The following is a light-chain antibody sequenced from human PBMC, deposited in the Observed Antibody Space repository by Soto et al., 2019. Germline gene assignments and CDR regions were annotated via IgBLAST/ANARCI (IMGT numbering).Light chain of an antibody. V-gene: IGLV2-23*03. J-gene: IGLJ3*02. Sequence: QSALTQPASVSGSPGQSITISSTGTSSDVGSYNLVSWYQQHPGKAPKLMIYEGSTRPSGVSNRFSGSKSGNTASLTISGLQAEDEADYYCCSYARSSTFWVFGGGTKLTVL. CDR2: EGS. CDR1: SSDVGSYNL. CDR3: CSYARSSTFWV.